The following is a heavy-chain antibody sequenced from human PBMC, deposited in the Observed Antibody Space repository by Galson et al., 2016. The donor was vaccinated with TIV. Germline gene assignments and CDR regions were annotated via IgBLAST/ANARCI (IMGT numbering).Heavy chain of an antibody. CDR1: DFTFRNYW. J-gene: IGHJ4*02. Sequence: SLRLSCAASDFTFRNYWMSWVRQAPGTGLEWVASMKEDGTEQYNVNAVKGRFTISRDGAGNSVYLQMNSLGVEDTAVYFCARWRGRQSEFDSWGQGTLVIVSS. CDR3: ARWRGRQSEFDS. V-gene: IGHV3-7*01. CDR2: MKEDGTEQ. D-gene: IGHD5-24*01.